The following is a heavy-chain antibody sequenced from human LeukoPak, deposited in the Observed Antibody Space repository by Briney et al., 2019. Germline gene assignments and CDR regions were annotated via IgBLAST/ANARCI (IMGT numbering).Heavy chain of an antibody. D-gene: IGHD3-22*01. CDR2: ISWNSGSI. Sequence: GGSLRLSCPASGFTFDDYAMHWVRQAPGKGLEWVSGISWNSGSIGYADSVKGRFTISIYNAKNSLYLQMNSLRAEDTAIYYCAKIPHSSYYYDSSGYLDYWGQGTLVSVSS. CDR1: GFTFDDYA. CDR3: AKIPHSSYYYDSSGYLDY. J-gene: IGHJ4*02. V-gene: IGHV3-9*01.